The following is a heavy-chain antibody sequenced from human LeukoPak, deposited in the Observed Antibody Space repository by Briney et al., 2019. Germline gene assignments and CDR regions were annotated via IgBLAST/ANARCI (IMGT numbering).Heavy chain of an antibody. CDR1: GYTFTGYY. CDR3: ARGSPSGCTNGVCYSSGPNWFDP. Sequence: ASVKVSCKASGYTFTGYYMHWVRQAPGQGLEWMGWINPNSGGTNYAQKFQGRVTMTRDTSISTAYTELSRLRSDDTAVYYCARGSPSGCTNGVCYSSGPNWFDPWGQGTLVTVSS. J-gene: IGHJ5*02. V-gene: IGHV1-2*02. CDR2: INPNSGGT. D-gene: IGHD2-8*01.